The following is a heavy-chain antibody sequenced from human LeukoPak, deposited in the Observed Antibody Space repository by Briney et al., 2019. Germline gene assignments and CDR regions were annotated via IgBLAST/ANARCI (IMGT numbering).Heavy chain of an antibody. J-gene: IGHJ4*02. D-gene: IGHD7-27*01. CDR3: TRDDNWGHENFDL. Sequence: GGSLRLSCAASGFTFSSYSMNWVRQAPGKGLEWVSLIRSKTYGGAAEYATSVKGRFTISRDDSKSIAYLQMNSLKTEDTAMYYCTRDDNWGHENFDLWGQGTLVTVSS. V-gene: IGHV3-49*04. CDR2: IRSKTYGGAA. CDR1: GFTFSSYS.